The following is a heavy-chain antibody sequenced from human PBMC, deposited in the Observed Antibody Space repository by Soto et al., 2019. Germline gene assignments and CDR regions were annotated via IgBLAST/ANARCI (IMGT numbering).Heavy chain of an antibody. D-gene: IGHD2-2*01. CDR2: ISSDGSST. CDR1: GFTLSNYW. V-gene: IGHV3-74*01. CDR3: ARVPDRSSSSCYSYFDS. Sequence: EVQLVESGGGLVQPGGSLRLSCAASGFTLSNYWMHWARQAPGKGLVWVSRISSDGSSTNYADSVKGRFTISRDNAKNTVHLQMNSLRAEDTAVYYCARVPDRSSSSCYSYFDSWGQGTLVTVSS. J-gene: IGHJ4*02.